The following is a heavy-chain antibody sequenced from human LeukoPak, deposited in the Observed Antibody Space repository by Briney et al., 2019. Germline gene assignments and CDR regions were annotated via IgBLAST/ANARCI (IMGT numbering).Heavy chain of an antibody. V-gene: IGHV4-39*01. D-gene: IGHD3-22*01. CDR1: DGSVTNSNYY. J-gene: IGHJ4*02. CDR3: ARSVYYDSSGHYYRYFDY. CDR2: IYYIGST. Sequence: SETLSLTCTVSDGSVTNSNYYWRWIRQPPGKGLEWIGSIYYIGSTYYNPSLKSRVTISVDTSKNQFSLRLSSVTAADTAVYYCARSVYYDSSGHYYRYFDYWGQGTLVTVSS.